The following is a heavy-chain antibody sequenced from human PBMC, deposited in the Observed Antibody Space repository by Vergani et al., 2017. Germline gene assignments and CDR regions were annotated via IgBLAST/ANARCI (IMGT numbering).Heavy chain of an antibody. J-gene: IGHJ3*02. CDR1: GGTFSSST. Sequence: QVQLVQSGAEVKKPGSSVKVSCKASGGTFSSSTISWVRQAPGQGLEWMGRIIPILGIANYAQKFQGRVTITADKSTSTAYMELSSLRSEDTAVYYCARVSAPNAFDIWGQGTMVTVSS. CDR3: ARVSAPNAFDI. CDR2: IIPILGIA. V-gene: IGHV1-69*02.